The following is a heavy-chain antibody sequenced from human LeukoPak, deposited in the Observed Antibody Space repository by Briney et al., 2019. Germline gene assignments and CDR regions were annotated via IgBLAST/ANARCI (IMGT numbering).Heavy chain of an antibody. J-gene: IGHJ6*02. Sequence: GGSLRLSCAASGFTFSSYGMHWVRQAPGKGLEWVSYIRYDGSNKYYADSVKGRFTISRDNSKNTLYLQMNSLRAEDTAVYYCARDQIGDILIGYYCDYYYGMDVWGQGKTVTVSS. CDR1: GFTFSSYG. CDR2: IRYDGSNK. V-gene: IGHV3-30*02. CDR3: ARDQIGDILIGYYCDYYYGMDV. D-gene: IGHD3-9*01.